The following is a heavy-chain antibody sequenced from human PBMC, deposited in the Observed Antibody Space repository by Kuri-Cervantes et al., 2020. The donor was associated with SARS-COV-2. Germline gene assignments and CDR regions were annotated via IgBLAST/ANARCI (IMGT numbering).Heavy chain of an antibody. Sequence: GVSLKISCAASGFTFSSYEMNWVRQAPGKGLEWVSHISSSGSTIYYADSVKGRFTISRDNAKNSLYLQMNSLRAEDTAVYYCARGRYCTNGVCFFDPWGQGTLVTVSS. CDR1: GFTFSSYE. V-gene: IGHV3-48*03. J-gene: IGHJ5*02. CDR3: ARGRYCTNGVCFFDP. D-gene: IGHD2-8*01. CDR2: ISSSGSTI.